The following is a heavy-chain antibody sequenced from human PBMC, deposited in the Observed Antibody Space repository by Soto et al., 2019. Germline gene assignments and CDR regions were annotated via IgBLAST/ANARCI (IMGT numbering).Heavy chain of an antibody. Sequence: LRLSCAASGFTFSSYWMSWVRQAPGKGLEWVAVISYDGSNKYYADSVKGRFTISRDNSKNTLYLQMNSLRAEDTAVYYCAKDSASWYEAPGAFDYWGQGTLVTVSS. V-gene: IGHV3-30*18. CDR3: AKDSASWYEAPGAFDY. D-gene: IGHD3-10*01. J-gene: IGHJ4*02. CDR2: ISYDGSNK. CDR1: GFTFSSYW.